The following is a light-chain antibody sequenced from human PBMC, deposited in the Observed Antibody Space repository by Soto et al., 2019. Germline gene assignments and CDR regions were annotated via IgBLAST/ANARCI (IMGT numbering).Light chain of an antibody. Sequence: EIVLTQSPATLSVSPGERATFSCRASQSVSSNLAWYQQKPGQAPRLLIYGASIRATGIPARFSGSGSGTEFTLTISSLQSEDFGVYYCQQYNDWFSITFGQGTRLEIK. CDR1: QSVSSN. CDR3: QQYNDWFSIT. J-gene: IGKJ5*01. CDR2: GAS. V-gene: IGKV3-15*01.